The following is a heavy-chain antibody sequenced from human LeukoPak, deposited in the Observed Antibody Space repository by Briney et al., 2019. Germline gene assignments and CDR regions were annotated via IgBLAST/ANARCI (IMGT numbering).Heavy chain of an antibody. CDR3: AREYSSSSGKAPGY. CDR1: SGSLGSYY. CDR2: IYTSGST. V-gene: IGHV4-4*07. D-gene: IGHD6-6*01. J-gene: IGHJ4*02. Sequence: SETLSLTCTVSSGSLGSYYWNWLRQPAGKGLEWIGHIYTSGSTNYNPSLKSRVTMSVDTSKNQFSLKLNSVTAADTAFYYCAREYSSSSGKAPGYWGQGTLVTVSS.